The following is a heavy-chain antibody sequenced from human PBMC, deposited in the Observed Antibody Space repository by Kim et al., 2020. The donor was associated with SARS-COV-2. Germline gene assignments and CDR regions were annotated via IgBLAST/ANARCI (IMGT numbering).Heavy chain of an antibody. J-gene: IGHJ6*02. Sequence: GGSLRLSCAASGFTFSNYEMNWVRQAPGKGLEWVSNIRSSGDTIYYADSVKGRFTISRDNAKNSLYLQMNSLRVEDTAVYLCARGRNADKSDFWSRYYIWGYGMDVWGQGTTVTVSS. D-gene: IGHD3-3*01. CDR1: GFTFSNYE. CDR3: ARGRNADKSDFWSRYYIWGYGMDV. CDR2: IRSSGDTI. V-gene: IGHV3-48*03.